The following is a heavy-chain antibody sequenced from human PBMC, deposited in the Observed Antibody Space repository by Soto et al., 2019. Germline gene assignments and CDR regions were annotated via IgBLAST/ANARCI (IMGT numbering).Heavy chain of an antibody. V-gene: IGHV3-21*01. CDR3: ARVEYSSSSGFDY. CDR1: GFTFSSYS. J-gene: IGHJ4*02. CDR2: ISSSSSYI. D-gene: IGHD6-6*01. Sequence: PGGSLGLSCAASGFTFSSYSRNWVRPAPGKGLEWVSSISSSSSYIYYADSVKGRFTISRDNAKNSLYLQMNSLRAEDTAVYYCARVEYSSSSGFDYWGQGTLVTVSS.